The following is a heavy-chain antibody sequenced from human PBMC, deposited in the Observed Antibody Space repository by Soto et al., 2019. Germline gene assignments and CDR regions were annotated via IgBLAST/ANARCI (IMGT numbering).Heavy chain of an antibody. D-gene: IGHD1-26*01. J-gene: IGHJ3*01. V-gene: IGHV3-73*01. Sequence: GGSLRLSCAASGFTFSGSAMHWVRQASGKGLEWVGRIRSKANSYATAYAASVKGRFTISRDDSKNTLYLQMNSLRAEDTAVYYCANRLGNYFLSGLPFDLWGQGTMVTVSS. CDR3: ANRLGNYFLSGLPFDL. CDR2: IRSKANSYAT. CDR1: GFTFSGSA.